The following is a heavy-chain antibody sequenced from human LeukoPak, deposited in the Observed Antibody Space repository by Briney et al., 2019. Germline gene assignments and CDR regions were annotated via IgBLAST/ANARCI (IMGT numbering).Heavy chain of an antibody. CDR2: IIPLFGTE. Sequence: ASVKVSCKARGGTITTYSMTWVRQAPGQGLEWVGGIIPLFGTENKAQKFQARVTITADKSTSTAYMELSSLRSDDTAVYYCARVSVITQYNGSPDYFASWGQGTLLTVS. D-gene: IGHD1-26*01. CDR1: GGTITTYS. V-gene: IGHV1-69*06. CDR3: ARVSVITQYNGSPDYFAS. J-gene: IGHJ4*02.